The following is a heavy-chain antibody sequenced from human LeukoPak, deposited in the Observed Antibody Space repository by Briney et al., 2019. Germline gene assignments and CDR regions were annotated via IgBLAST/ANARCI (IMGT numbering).Heavy chain of an antibody. Sequence: GGSLRLSCAASGFTFSSYAMSWVRQAPGKGLEWVSGVSGNGAGTYYADSVKGRFTISRDNSKNTLYLQMNSLRAEDTAVYYCAKELFSFYDILTGYSYWGQGTLVTVSS. CDR3: AKELFSFYDILTGYSY. CDR2: VSGNGAGT. J-gene: IGHJ4*02. CDR1: GFTFSSYA. V-gene: IGHV3-23*01. D-gene: IGHD3-9*01.